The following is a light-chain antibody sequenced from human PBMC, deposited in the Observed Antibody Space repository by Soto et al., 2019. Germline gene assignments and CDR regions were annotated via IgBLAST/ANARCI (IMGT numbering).Light chain of an antibody. V-gene: IGLV6-57*03. CDR2: EDN. CDR3: QSYDSSNKGV. Sequence: NFMLTQPHSVSESPGKTVTISCTRGSGSIASNYVQWYQQRPGSAPTTVIYEDNQRPSGVPDRFSGSIDSSSNSASLTISGLKTEDEADYYCQSYDSSNKGVFGGGTKLTVL. J-gene: IGLJ3*02. CDR1: SGSIASNY.